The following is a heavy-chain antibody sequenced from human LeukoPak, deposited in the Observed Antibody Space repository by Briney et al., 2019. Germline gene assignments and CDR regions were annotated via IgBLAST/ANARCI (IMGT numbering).Heavy chain of an antibody. Sequence: SETLSPTCAVYGGSFSGYYWSWIRQPPGKGLEWIGEINHSGSTNYNPSLKSRVTISVDTSKNQFSLKLSSVTAADTAVYYCARVRYSVYYKSHYFDYWGQGTLVTVSS. CDR3: ARVRYSVYYKSHYFDY. CDR1: GGSFSGYY. D-gene: IGHD5/OR15-5a*01. CDR2: INHSGST. V-gene: IGHV4-34*01. J-gene: IGHJ4*02.